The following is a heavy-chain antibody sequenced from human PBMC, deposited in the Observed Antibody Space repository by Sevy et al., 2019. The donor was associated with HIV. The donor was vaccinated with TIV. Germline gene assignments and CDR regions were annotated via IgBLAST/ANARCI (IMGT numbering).Heavy chain of an antibody. CDR1: GFTFTSYP. CDR2: TSYDGSEK. J-gene: IGHJ6*02. D-gene: IGHD3-10*01. Sequence: GGSLRLSCATSGFTFTSYPIYWVRQAPGKGLEWVSLTSYDGSEKYYSDSVKGRFSISRDISNNTLYLEMNSLSPKDTAVYYCAKGRSGLRLWSGKLVSSYYVIDVWGQGTTVTVSS. V-gene: IGHV3-30-3*02. CDR3: AKGRSGLRLWSGKLVSSYYVIDV.